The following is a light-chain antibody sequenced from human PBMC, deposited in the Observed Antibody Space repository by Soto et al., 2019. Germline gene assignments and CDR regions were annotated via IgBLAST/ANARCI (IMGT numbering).Light chain of an antibody. Sequence: DIVMTQTPLSSPVTLGQPASISCKSSQSLLHSDGNTYLSWLHQRPGQPLRLLIYKISTRVSGVPDRFSGSGAGTDFTLKISRVEAEDVGVYYCMQATQYPPYTFGQGTKLEIK. CDR1: QSLLHSDGNTY. J-gene: IGKJ2*01. V-gene: IGKV2-24*01. CDR2: KIS. CDR3: MQATQYPPYT.